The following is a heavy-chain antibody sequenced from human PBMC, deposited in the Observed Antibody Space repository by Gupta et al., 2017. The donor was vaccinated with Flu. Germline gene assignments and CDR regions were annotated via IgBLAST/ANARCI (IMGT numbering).Heavy chain of an antibody. V-gene: IGHV3-9*01. CDR1: GFTFDDSA. J-gene: IGHJ3*02. CDR3: TKEVGSDSGGGAFDI. D-gene: IGHD1-26*01. Sequence: EVELVESGGGLVQPGGSLRLSCAASGFTFDDSAMHWVRPAPGKGLEWGAAISWNSDTINYADSVKGRFTISRDNAKNSLYLQMNSLRPEDTASYYCTKEVGSDSGGGAFDIWGQGTMVTVSS. CDR2: ISWNSDTI.